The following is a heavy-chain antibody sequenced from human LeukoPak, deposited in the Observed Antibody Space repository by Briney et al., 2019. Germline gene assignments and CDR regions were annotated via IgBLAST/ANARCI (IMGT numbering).Heavy chain of an antibody. CDR2: IKQDGSEK. Sequence: GGSLRLSCAASGFTFSSYWMSWVRQAPGKGLEWVANIKQDGSEKYYVDSVKGRFTISRDNAKNSLYLQMNSLRAEDTAVYYCARGGYSGYEAFDYWGQGTLVTVSS. D-gene: IGHD5-12*01. CDR3: ARGGYSGYEAFDY. V-gene: IGHV3-7*01. CDR1: GFTFSSYW. J-gene: IGHJ4*02.